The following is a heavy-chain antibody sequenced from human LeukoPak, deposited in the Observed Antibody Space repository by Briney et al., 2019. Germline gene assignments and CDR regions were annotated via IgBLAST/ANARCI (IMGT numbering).Heavy chain of an antibody. CDR1: GFAFNSYG. J-gene: IGHJ4*02. CDR3: AKVRWGSDNALDS. Sequence: PGGSLRLSCAASGFAFNSYGMHRDRQAPGKGLEWLAIISHDGSNTYYADSVKGRITISRDNSKITLYLQMNSLRAEDTAVYYCAKVRWGSDNALDSWGQGTLVTVSS. V-gene: IGHV3-30*18. D-gene: IGHD3-16*01. CDR2: ISHDGSNT.